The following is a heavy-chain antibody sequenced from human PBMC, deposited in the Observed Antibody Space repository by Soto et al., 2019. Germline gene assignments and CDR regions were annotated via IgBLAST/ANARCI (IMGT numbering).Heavy chain of an antibody. V-gene: IGHV4-39*01. D-gene: IGHD2-2*01. J-gene: IGHJ4*02. Sequence: SETLSLTCTVSGGSISSSSYYWGWIRQPPGKGLEWIGSIYYSGSTYYNPSLKSRVTISVDTSKNQFSLKLSSVTAADTAVYYCARLYCSSTSCQVDYWGQGTLVTVSS. CDR3: ARLYCSSTSCQVDY. CDR2: IYYSGST. CDR1: GGSISSSSYY.